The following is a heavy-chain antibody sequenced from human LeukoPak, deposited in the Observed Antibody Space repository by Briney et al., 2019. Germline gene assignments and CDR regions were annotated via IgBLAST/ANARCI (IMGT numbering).Heavy chain of an antibody. CDR3: AKETVDPVRGFSKSRRCYYDSSGYYKASPEVTSYSYMDV. Sequence: GGSLRLSCVGSGFTFDDHGMHWVRQAPGKGLEWVSLISGDGDSTYYADSVQGRFTISRDNSENSLYLQMNSLRTEDTALYYCAKETVDPVRGFSKSRRCYYDSSGYYKASPEVTSYSYMDVWGKGTTVTVSS. CDR1: GFTFDDHG. V-gene: IGHV3-43*02. J-gene: IGHJ6*03. D-gene: IGHD3-22*01. CDR2: ISGDGDST.